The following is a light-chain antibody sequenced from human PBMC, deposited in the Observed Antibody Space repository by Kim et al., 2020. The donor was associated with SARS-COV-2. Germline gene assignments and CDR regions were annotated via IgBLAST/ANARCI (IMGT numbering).Light chain of an antibody. CDR1: ASDVGANDC. CDR2: GLT. Sequence: SGAIARTGTASDVGANDCVSWYPDYPGKAPKLSLYGLTKRPSRVPDRFSGSKSGNPASLTVSGLQAEDEAHYYCSSYAGPGDVRFGGGTQLTVL. V-gene: IGLV2-8*01. CDR3: SSYAGPGDVR. J-gene: IGLJ2*01.